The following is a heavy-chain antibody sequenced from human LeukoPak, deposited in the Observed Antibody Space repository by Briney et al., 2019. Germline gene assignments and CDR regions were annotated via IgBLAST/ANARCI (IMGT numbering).Heavy chain of an antibody. CDR1: GFTFDDYA. Sequence: PGGSLRLSCAASGFTFDDYAMHWVRQAPGKGLEWFSLISGDGGSTYYADSVKGRFTISRDNSKNSLYLQMNSLRTEDTALYYCAKDMPGIVVVVAATLGLDYWGQGTLVTVSS. CDR2: ISGDGGST. D-gene: IGHD2-15*01. J-gene: IGHJ4*02. CDR3: AKDMPGIVVVVAATLGLDY. V-gene: IGHV3-43*02.